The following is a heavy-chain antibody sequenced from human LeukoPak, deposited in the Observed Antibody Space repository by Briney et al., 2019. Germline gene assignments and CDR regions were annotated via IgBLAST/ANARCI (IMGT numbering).Heavy chain of an antibody. CDR3: ARFGYSGWNLEY. V-gene: IGHV3-66*01. CDR1: GFTVSSNY. D-gene: IGHD5-12*01. CDR2: IYSGGST. J-gene: IGHJ4*02. Sequence: GGSLRLSCAASGFTVSSNYMSWVRQAPGKGLEWVSVIYSGGSTYYADSVKGRFTISRDDAKSSLYVQMNSLRDEDTAVYYCARFGYSGWNLEYWGQGTLVTVSS.